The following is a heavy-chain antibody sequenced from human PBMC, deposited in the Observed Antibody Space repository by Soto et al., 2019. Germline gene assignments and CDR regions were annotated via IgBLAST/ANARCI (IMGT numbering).Heavy chain of an antibody. V-gene: IGHV3-23*01. CDR1: GFPFSSRA. Sequence: EVQLLESGGGLVQPGGSLRLSCAASGFPFSSRAMSWVRQPPGKGLEWVSAISGSGTITYYADSVKGRFTISRDTAQNTLYLQMTSLRADDPAVYYCAEWATYCSGADGRAWGQGTLVTVSS. J-gene: IGHJ5*02. CDR3: AEWATYCSGADGRA. CDR2: ISGSGTIT. D-gene: IGHD2-15*01.